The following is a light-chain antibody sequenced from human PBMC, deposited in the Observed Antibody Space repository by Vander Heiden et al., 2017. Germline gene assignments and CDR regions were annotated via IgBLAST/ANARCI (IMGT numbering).Light chain of an antibody. Sequence: IVLTQSPCTLSLSPGDRVILSCRASQSVKNNDLAWYQQKPGQAPRLLIYGTASGAAGIPGRFSGSGSGTDFTLTMSRLEPEDFAVYYCHQYGSSALTFGGGTKVEIK. V-gene: IGKV3-20*01. CDR3: HQYGSSALT. J-gene: IGKJ4*01. CDR1: QSVKNND. CDR2: GTA.